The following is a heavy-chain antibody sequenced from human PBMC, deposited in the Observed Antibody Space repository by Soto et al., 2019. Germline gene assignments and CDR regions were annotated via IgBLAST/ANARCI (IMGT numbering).Heavy chain of an antibody. CDR1: GYTFTSYD. V-gene: IGHV1-8*01. CDR3: ARTHYSNRSMDV. CDR2: INPNSGNT. J-gene: IGHJ6*02. Sequence: QVQLVQSGAEVKKPGASVKVSCKASGYTFTSYDINWVRQATGQGLEWMGWINPNSGNTGYAQKFQGRVTMTRNTSISTAYMELSSLRSEDTAVYYCARTHYSNRSMDVWGQGTTVTVSS. D-gene: IGHD4-4*01.